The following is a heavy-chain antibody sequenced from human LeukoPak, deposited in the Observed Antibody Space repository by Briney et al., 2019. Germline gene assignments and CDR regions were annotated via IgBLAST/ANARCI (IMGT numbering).Heavy chain of an antibody. CDR3: ARGSWRLVRGAASFES. CDR1: GFTFSSYA. V-gene: IGHV3-30-3*01. D-gene: IGHD3-10*01. J-gene: IGHJ4*02. Sequence: GRSLRLSCAASGFTFSSYAMHWVRQAAGKGLEWVAVISYDESNKYYADSVKGRFTISRDNSKNTLYLQMNSLRAEDTAVYYCARGSWRLVRGAASFESWGQGTLVTVSS. CDR2: ISYDESNK.